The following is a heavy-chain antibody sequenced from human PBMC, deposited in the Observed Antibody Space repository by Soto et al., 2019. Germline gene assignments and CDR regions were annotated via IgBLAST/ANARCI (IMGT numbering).Heavy chain of an antibody. V-gene: IGHV3-23*01. CDR2: ISGSGGST. J-gene: IGHJ4*02. D-gene: IGHD3-10*01. Sequence: EVQLLESGGGLVQPGGSLRLSCAASGFTFSSYAMSWVRQAPGKGLEWVSAISGSGGSTYYADSVKGRFTISRDNSKNTVYLQMNSLRAEDTAVYYCAKGQLVGFGEFPFDYWGQGTLVTVSS. CDR3: AKGQLVGFGEFPFDY. CDR1: GFTFSSYA.